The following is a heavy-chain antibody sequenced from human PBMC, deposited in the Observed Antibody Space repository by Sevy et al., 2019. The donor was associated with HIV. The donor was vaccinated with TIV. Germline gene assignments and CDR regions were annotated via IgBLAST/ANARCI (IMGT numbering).Heavy chain of an antibody. CDR1: GYIFSSYG. CDR3: AKDRDVLLVPSTMRDEYPGYGMDA. CDR2: LSYDERNK. V-gene: IGHV3-30*18. Sequence: GGSLRLSCAASGYIFSSYGIHWVRQAPGKGLEWVAFLSYDERNKYYADSVKGRFTISGDSSKNTFYLQMNNLRAEDTAVYYCAKDRDVLLVPSTMRDEYPGYGMDAWGQGTTVTVSS. J-gene: IGHJ6*02. D-gene: IGHD2-2*01.